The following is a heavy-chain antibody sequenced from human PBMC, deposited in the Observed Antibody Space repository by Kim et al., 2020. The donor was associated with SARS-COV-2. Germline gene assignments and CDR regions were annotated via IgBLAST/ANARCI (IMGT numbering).Heavy chain of an antibody. D-gene: IGHD3-3*01. V-gene: IGHV3-64*01. J-gene: IGHJ6*03. Sequence: GGSLRLSCAASGFTFSSYAMHWVCQAPGKGLEYVSAISSNGGSTYYANSVKGRFTISRDNSKNTLYLQMGSLRAEDMAVYYCARAGVDFWSGYYNYYYYYLDVWGKGTTVTVSS. CDR3: ARAGVDFWSGYYNYYYYYLDV. CDR1: GFTFSSYA. CDR2: ISSNGGST.